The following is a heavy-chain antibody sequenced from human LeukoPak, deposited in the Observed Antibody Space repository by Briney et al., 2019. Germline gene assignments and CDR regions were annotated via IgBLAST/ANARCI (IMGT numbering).Heavy chain of an antibody. CDR3: AREFEDTAMAT. D-gene: IGHD5-18*01. CDR1: GFTFSSYE. J-gene: IGHJ4*02. V-gene: IGHV3-48*03. Sequence: PGGSLRLSCAASGFTFSSYEMNWVRQAPGKGLEWVSYISSSGSTIYYADSVKGRFTISRHNAKNSLYLQMNSLRAEDTAVYYCAREFEDTAMATWGQGTLVTVSS. CDR2: ISSSGSTI.